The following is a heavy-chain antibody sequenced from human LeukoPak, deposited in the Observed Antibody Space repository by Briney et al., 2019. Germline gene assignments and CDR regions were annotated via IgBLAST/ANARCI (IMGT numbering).Heavy chain of an antibody. V-gene: IGHV1-18*01. Sequence: GASVKVSCKASGYTFTSFGISWVRQAPGQGLEWVGWISAYIGNTNYAQKVQGRVTMTTDTSTSTAYMELRSLRSDDTAVYYCVRDLGVDTTMIFFDYWGQGSLVTVSS. CDR3: VRDLGVDTTMIFFDY. D-gene: IGHD5-18*01. CDR1: GYTFTSFG. CDR2: ISAYIGNT. J-gene: IGHJ4*02.